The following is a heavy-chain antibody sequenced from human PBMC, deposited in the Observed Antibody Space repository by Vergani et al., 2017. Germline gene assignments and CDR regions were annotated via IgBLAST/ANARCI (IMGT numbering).Heavy chain of an antibody. V-gene: IGHV3-30*02. D-gene: IGHD1-26*01. CDR1: GYTFGHFD. CDR2: IRYDGSNP. J-gene: IGHJ6*02. CDR3: AKKGGSLYYYGVDV. Sequence: QEQLLQSGGGVVQPGGSLRLSCIGSGYTFGHFDMHWVRQAPGKGLAWVAFIRYDGSNPQYIDSVKGRFTISRDNYKDTLFLQMNGLRPEDTGTYFCAKKGGSLYYYGVDVWGQGTKITVSS.